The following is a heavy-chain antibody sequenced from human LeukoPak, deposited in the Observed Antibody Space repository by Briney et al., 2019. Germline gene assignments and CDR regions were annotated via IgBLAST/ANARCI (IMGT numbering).Heavy chain of an antibody. D-gene: IGHD3-16*01. CDR2: IKQDGSEK. CDR3: ARDPGGSTEYFQH. V-gene: IGHV3-7*01. Sequence: GGSLRLSCAASGFTFSSYWMSWVRQAPGKGLEWVANIKQDGSEKYYVDSLKGRFTISRDNAKNSLYLQMNSLRAEDTAVYYCARDPGGSTEYFQHWGQGTLVTVSS. CDR1: GFTFSSYW. J-gene: IGHJ1*01.